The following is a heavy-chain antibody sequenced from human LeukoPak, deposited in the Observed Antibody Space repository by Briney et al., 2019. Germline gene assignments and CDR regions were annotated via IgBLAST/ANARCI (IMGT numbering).Heavy chain of an antibody. CDR2: INPNSDDT. CDR1: GYTFTDYY. Sequence: GASVKVSCKASGYTFTDYYIHWVRQAPGQGLEWMGWINPNSDDTNYAQKFQGRVTMTRDTSISTAYMELSRLRSDDTAVYYCARFSGNYAYWGQGTLVTVSS. CDR3: ARFSGNYAY. V-gene: IGHV1-2*02. J-gene: IGHJ4*02. D-gene: IGHD1-26*01.